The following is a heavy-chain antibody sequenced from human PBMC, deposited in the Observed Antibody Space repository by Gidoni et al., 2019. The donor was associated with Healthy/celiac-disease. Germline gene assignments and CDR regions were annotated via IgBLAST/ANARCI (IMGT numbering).Heavy chain of an antibody. Sequence: EVQLVESGGGLVKPGGSLRLPCEAPGFTSITAWMSGLRPAPGKGLEWVGRIKSKTDGGTTDYAAPVKGRFTISRDDSKNTLYLQMNSLKTEDTAVYYCTTDPPIKWELGPPATPDDAFDIWGQGTMVTVSS. D-gene: IGHD1-26*01. J-gene: IGHJ3*02. CDR2: IKSKTDGGTT. CDR3: TTDPPIKWELGPPATPDDAFDI. V-gene: IGHV3-15*01. CDR1: GFTSITAW.